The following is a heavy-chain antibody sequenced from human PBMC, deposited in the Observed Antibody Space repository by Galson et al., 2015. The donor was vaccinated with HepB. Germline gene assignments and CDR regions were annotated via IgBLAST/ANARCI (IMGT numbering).Heavy chain of an antibody. CDR3: AREERITMVRGFDY. CDR2: IIPILGIA. D-gene: IGHD3-10*01. V-gene: IGHV1-69*04. J-gene: IGHJ4*02. CDR1: GGTFSSYT. Sequence: SVKVSCKASGGTFSSYTISWVRQAPGQGLEWMGRIIPILGIANYAQKFQGRVTITADKSTSTAYMELSSLRSEDTAVYYCAREERITMVRGFDYWGQGTLVTVSS.